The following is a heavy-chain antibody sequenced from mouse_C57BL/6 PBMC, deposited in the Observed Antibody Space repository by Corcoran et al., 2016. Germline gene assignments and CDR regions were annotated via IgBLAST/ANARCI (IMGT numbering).Heavy chain of an antibody. Sequence: EVQLQQSGAELVRPGASVKLSCTASGFNIKDYYMHWVKQRPEQGLEWIGRIDPEDGDTEYAPKFQGKATMTEDTSSNTAYLQLSSLTSEDTAVYYSTPYYYGTSYYFDYLGQGTTLTVSS. CDR1: GFNIKDYY. J-gene: IGHJ2*01. CDR3: TPYYYGTSYYFDY. D-gene: IGHD1-1*01. V-gene: IGHV14-1*01. CDR2: IDPEDGDT.